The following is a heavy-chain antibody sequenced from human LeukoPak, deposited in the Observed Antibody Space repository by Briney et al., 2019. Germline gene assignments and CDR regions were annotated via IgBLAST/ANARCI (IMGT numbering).Heavy chain of an antibody. CDR1: GFTFTKCA. CDR2: ITATGDTA. V-gene: IGHV3-23*01. D-gene: IGHD6-13*01. CDR3: AKDTKRYSSPNFDY. Sequence: PGGSLRLSCVASGFTFTKCAMSWIRQAPGKGLEWVAIITATGDTAYYADSVKGRFTISRDNSRNTVCMQMDSPRAEDTAVYYCAKDTKRYSSPNFDYWGQGTLVTVSS. J-gene: IGHJ4*02.